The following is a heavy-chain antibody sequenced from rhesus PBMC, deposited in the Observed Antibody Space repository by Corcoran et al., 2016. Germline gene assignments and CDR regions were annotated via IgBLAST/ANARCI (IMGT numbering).Heavy chain of an antibody. Sequence: QVQLQESGPGLVKPSETLSLTCPVSGASISSNWWSWIRQPPGRGLEWIGEINGNGEQPKSNPPPKSRVTISNDAATNQFSRKLSSVTAAYTAVYYCASYGYNWNYGLDAWGQGVVVTVSS. CDR3: ASYGYNWNYGLDA. D-gene: IGHD1-26*01. J-gene: IGHJ6*01. V-gene: IGHV4-80*01. CDR1: GASISSNW. CDR2: INGNGEQP.